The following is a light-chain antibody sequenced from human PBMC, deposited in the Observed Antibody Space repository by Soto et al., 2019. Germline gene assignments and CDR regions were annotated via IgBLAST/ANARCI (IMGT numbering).Light chain of an antibody. CDR3: QQRSNWLYT. J-gene: IGKJ2*01. CDR2: GAS. CDR1: QSLSSSF. Sequence: EIVLTQSPGTLSWSPGQRATLSCRASQSLSSSFLAWYQQKPGQAPRLLIYGASSRAAGVPDRFSGSWSGTDFTLTISSLEPEDFAVYYCQQRSNWLYTFGQGTKLEIK. V-gene: IGKV3D-20*02.